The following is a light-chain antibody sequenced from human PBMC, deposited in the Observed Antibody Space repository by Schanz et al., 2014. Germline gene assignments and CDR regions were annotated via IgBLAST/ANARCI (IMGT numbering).Light chain of an antibody. Sequence: DFQMTQSPSSLSASVGDRVTITCRASQGISSWLAWYQQKPGKAPKVLIYAASNLQSGVPSRFSGSESGTDFTLTISSLQPEDVATYYCQKYDSAPWTFGQGTKVEIK. V-gene: IGKV1D-16*01. CDR2: AAS. CDR1: QGISSW. J-gene: IGKJ1*01. CDR3: QKYDSAPWT.